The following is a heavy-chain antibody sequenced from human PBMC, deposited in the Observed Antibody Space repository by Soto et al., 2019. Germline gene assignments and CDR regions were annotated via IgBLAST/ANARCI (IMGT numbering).Heavy chain of an antibody. J-gene: IGHJ3*02. Sequence: GESLKISCKGSGYSFTSYWISWVRQMPGKGLEWMGRIDPSDSYTNYSPSFQGHVTISADKSISTAYLQWSSLKASDTAMYYCARRNEYCSGGSCYQVDAFDIWGQGTMVTVSS. D-gene: IGHD2-15*01. CDR3: ARRNEYCSGGSCYQVDAFDI. CDR2: IDPSDSYT. CDR1: GYSFTSYW. V-gene: IGHV5-10-1*01.